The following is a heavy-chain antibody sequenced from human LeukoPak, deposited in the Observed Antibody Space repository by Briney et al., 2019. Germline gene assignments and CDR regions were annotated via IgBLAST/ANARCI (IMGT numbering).Heavy chain of an antibody. CDR3: ARDGRFAVAGSIYYYYYYYMDV. CDR2: INWNGGST. J-gene: IGHJ6*03. V-gene: IGHV3-20*04. D-gene: IGHD6-19*01. Sequence: PGGSLRLSCAASGFTFDDYGMSWVRQAPGKGLEWVSGINWNGGSTGYADSVKGRFTISRDNAKNSLYLQMNSLRVEDTALYYCARDGRFAVAGSIYYYYYYYMDVWGKGTTVTVSS. CDR1: GFTFDDYG.